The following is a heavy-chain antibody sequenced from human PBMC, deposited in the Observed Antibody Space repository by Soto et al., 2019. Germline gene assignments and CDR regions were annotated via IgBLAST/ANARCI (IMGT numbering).Heavy chain of an antibody. CDR3: ARDKLVKSIAARRTLRFGAFDI. D-gene: IGHD6-6*01. CDR1: GYTFTSYD. J-gene: IGHJ3*02. V-gene: IGHV1-8*01. Sequence: ASVKVSCKASGYTFTSYDINWVRQATGQGLEWMGWMNPNSGNTGYAQKFQGRVTMTRSTSISTAYMELSSLRSEDTAVYYCARDKLVKSIAARRTLRFGAFDIWGQGTMVTVSS. CDR2: MNPNSGNT.